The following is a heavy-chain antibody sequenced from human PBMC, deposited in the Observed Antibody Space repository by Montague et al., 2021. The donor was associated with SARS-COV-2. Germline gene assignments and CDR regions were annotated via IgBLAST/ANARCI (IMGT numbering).Heavy chain of an antibody. CDR3: ARVGVGTMVRGVIPAYYYYGMDV. V-gene: IGHV4-4*08. CDR2: IYTSGST. CDR1: GGSITSYY. Sequence: SETLSLTCTVSGGSITSYYWSWIRQRPGKGLEYIGYIYTSGSTNYNPSLKSRVTISVDTSKNQFSLKLSSVTAADTAVYYCARVGVGTMVRGVIPAYYYYGMDVWGQGTTVTVSS. J-gene: IGHJ6*02. D-gene: IGHD3-10*01.